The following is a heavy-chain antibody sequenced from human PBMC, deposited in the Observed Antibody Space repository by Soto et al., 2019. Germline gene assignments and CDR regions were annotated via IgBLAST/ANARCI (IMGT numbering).Heavy chain of an antibody. CDR1: GFAFSSYA. V-gene: IGHV3-64D*06. J-gene: IGHJ4*02. D-gene: IGHD2-21*01. CDR3: VNMMIARGAFDF. Sequence: GGSLRLSCSASGFAFSSYAMHWVRQTPGKGLEYVSAISPQGVSTYYADSVKGRFTISRDDSKNTVYLQMSSLRPDDTAVYYCVNMMIARGAFDFWGEGTMMTVSS. CDR2: ISPQGVST.